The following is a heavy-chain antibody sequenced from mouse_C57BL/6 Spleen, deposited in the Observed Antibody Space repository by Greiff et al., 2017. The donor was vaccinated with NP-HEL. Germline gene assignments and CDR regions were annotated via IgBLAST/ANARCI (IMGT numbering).Heavy chain of an antibody. CDR3: ARAMKGWDVLDY. V-gene: IGHV5-16*01. J-gene: IGHJ2*01. CDR1: GFTFSDYY. CDR2: INYDGSST. D-gene: IGHD3-3*01. Sequence: EVQRVESEGGLVQPGSSMKLSCTASGFTFSDYYMAWVRQVPEKGLEWVANINYDGSSTYYLDSLKSRFIISRDNAKNILYLQMSSLKSEDTATYYCARAMKGWDVLDYWGQGTTLTVSS.